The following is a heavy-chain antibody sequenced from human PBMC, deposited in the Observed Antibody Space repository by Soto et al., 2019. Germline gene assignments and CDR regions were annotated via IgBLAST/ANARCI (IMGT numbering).Heavy chain of an antibody. J-gene: IGHJ6*02. D-gene: IGHD3-16*01. CDR1: GFTFSNAW. V-gene: IGHV3-15*07. CDR2: IKSKTDGGTT. Sequence: GGSLRLSCAASGFTFSNAWMNWVRQAPGKGLEWVGRIKSKTDGGTTDYAAPVKGRFTISRDDSKNTLYLQMNSLKTEDTAVYYFTTSMGARDYYYYGMDVWGQGTTVTVSS. CDR3: TTSMGARDYYYYGMDV.